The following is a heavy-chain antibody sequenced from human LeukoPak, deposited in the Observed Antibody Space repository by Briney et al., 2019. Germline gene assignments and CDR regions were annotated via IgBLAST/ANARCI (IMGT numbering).Heavy chain of an antibody. Sequence: ASVKVSCKASGYTFTSYGISWVRQAPGQGLEWMGWISAYNGNTNYAQKLQGRVTMTTDTSTSTAYMELRSLRSDDTAVYYCASWDIVATTLDYWGQGTLVTVSS. CDR1: GYTFTSYG. D-gene: IGHD5-12*01. J-gene: IGHJ4*02. CDR2: ISAYNGNT. CDR3: ASWDIVATTLDY. V-gene: IGHV1-18*01.